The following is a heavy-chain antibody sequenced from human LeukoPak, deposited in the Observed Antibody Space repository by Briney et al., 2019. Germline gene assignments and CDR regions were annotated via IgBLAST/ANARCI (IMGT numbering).Heavy chain of an antibody. CDR3: ARERAVVGNYDYWYFDL. CDR1: GFTFSSYS. D-gene: IGHD6-19*01. Sequence: GGSLRLSCAASGFTFSSYSMNWVRQAPGRGLEWVSSISSSSSYIFYADSVKGRFTISRDNAKNSLYLQMNSLRAEDTAVYYCARERAVVGNYDYWYFDLWGRGTLVTVSS. J-gene: IGHJ2*01. CDR2: ISSSSSYI. V-gene: IGHV3-21*01.